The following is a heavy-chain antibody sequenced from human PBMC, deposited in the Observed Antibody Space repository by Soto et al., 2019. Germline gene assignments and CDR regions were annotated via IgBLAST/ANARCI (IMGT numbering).Heavy chain of an antibody. J-gene: IGHJ4*02. CDR2: ISGSGGST. CDR3: AKDPKFLSYYYDSSGN. V-gene: IGHV3-23*01. CDR1: GFTFSSYA. Sequence: GGSLRLSCAASGFTFSSYAMSWVRQAPGKGLEWVSAISGSGGSTYYADSVKGRFTISRDSSKNTLYLQMNSLRAEDTAVYYCAKDPKFLSYYYDSSGNWGQGTLVTVSS. D-gene: IGHD3-22*01.